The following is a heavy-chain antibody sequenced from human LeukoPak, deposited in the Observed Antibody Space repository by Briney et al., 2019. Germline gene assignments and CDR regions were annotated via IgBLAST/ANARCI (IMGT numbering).Heavy chain of an antibody. CDR3: ARGSGCSSTSCYRYYYYMDV. J-gene: IGHJ6*03. V-gene: IGHV4-34*01. D-gene: IGHD2-2*01. CDR2: ISHSGST. CDR1: GGSFSGYY. Sequence: SETLSLTCAVYGGSFSGYYWSWIRQPPGKGLEWIGEISHSGSTNYNPSLKSRVTISVDTSKNQFSLKLSSVTAADTAVYYCARGSGCSSTSCYRYYYYMDVWGKGTTLTFSS.